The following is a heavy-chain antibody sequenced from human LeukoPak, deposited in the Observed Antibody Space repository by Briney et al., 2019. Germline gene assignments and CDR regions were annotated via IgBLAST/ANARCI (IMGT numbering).Heavy chain of an antibody. D-gene: IGHD6-13*01. CDR2: INPSGGST. J-gene: IGHJ5*02. Sequence: GASVKVSCKASGYTFTSYYMHWVRQAPGQGLEWMGTINPSGGSTSYAQKFQGRVTMTRDMSTSTVYMELSSLRSEDTAVYYCAGSSWYAKGWFDPWGQGTLVTVSS. CDR1: GYTFTSYY. V-gene: IGHV1-46*01. CDR3: AGSSWYAKGWFDP.